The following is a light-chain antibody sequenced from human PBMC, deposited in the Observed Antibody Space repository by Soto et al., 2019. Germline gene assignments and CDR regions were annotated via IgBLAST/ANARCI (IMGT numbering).Light chain of an antibody. CDR3: NSFTTSSTYV. CDR1: SSDIGIYNR. V-gene: IGLV2-18*02. CDR2: EVN. J-gene: IGLJ1*01. Sequence: QSVLTQPASVSGSPGQSITISCTGTSSDIGIYNRVSWYQQPPGTAPKLIIYEVNNRPSGVPDRFSGSKSGNTASLTISGLQAEDEADYYCNSFTTSSTYVFGTGTKLTVL.